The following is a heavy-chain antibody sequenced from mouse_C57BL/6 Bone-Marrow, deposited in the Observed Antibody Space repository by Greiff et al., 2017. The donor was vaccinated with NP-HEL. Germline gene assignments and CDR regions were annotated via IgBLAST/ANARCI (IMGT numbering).Heavy chain of an antibody. CDR3: ARNDGNYGVSYAMDY. D-gene: IGHD2-1*01. J-gene: IGHJ4*01. Sequence: VKLMESGPGLVQPSQSLSITCTVSGFSLTSYGVHWVRQSPGKGLEWLGVIWSGGSTDYNAAFISRLSISKDNSKSQVFFKMNSLQADDTAIYYCARNDGNYGVSYAMDYWGQGTSVTVSS. CDR1: GFSLTSYG. CDR2: IWSGGST. V-gene: IGHV2-2*01.